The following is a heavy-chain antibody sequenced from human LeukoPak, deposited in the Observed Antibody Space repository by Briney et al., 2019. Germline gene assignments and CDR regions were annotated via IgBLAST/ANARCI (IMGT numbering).Heavy chain of an antibody. V-gene: IGHV3-64*04. CDR1: GFSFSSFG. D-gene: IGHD3-10*01. J-gene: IGHJ4*02. Sequence: PGGSLRLSCLVSGFSFSSFGMHWVRQTPGKGLEFVSAIAASWGNTYYTASAKGRFTISRDNSKNTLYLQMNSLRAEDTAVYFCAKCNLLYFGVQSPLDYWGQGTLVTVSS. CDR3: AKCNLLYFGVQSPLDY. CDR2: IAASWGNT.